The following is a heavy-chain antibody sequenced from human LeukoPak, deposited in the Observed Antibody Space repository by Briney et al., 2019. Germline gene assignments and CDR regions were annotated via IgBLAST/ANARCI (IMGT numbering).Heavy chain of an antibody. CDR1: GFTFSSYS. Sequence: GGSLRLSCAASGFTFSSYSMNWVRQAPGKGLEWVSSISSSSSYIYYADSVKGRFTISRDNAKNSLYLQMNSLRAEDTAVYYCARGRFSAGLWAGSMTTWGQGTLVTVSS. V-gene: IGHV3-21*01. CDR2: ISSSSSYI. CDR3: ARGRFSAGLWAGSMTT. J-gene: IGHJ5*02. D-gene: IGHD3-3*01.